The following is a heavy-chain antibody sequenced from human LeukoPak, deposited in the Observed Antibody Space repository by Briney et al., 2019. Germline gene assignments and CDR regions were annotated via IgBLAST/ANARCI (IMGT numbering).Heavy chain of an antibody. CDR2: ISSSSSTI. CDR3: ARDHHRRLYDSQARDTFDI. V-gene: IGHV3-48*01. J-gene: IGHJ3*02. Sequence: GGSLRLSCAASGFTFSSYSMNWVRQAPGKGLEWVSYISSSSSTIYYVDSVKGRFTISRDNAENSLYVQMNSLRAEDTAVYYCARDHHRRLYDSQARDTFDIWGQGTMVTVSS. D-gene: IGHD3-22*01. CDR1: GFTFSSYS.